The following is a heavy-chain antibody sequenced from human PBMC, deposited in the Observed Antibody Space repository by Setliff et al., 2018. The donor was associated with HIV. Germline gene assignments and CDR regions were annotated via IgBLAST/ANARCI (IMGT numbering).Heavy chain of an antibody. J-gene: IGHJ4*02. V-gene: IGHV4-34*01. D-gene: IGHD2-21*02. Sequence: SETLSLTCAVYGGSFSGYYWSRIRQPPGKGLEWIGEINHSGSTNYNPSLKSRVTISVDTSKNQFSLKLSSVTAADTAVYYCARLSGDYYYFDYWGQGTLVTVSS. CDR2: INHSGST. CDR3: ARLSGDYYYFDY. CDR1: GGSFSGYY.